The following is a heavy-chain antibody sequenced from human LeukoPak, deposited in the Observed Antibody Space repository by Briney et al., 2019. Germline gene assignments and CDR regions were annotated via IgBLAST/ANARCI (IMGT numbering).Heavy chain of an antibody. Sequence: SETLSLTCTVSGGSISSYYCSWIRQPPGKGLEWIGYIYYSGSTNYNPSLKSRVTISVDTSKNQFSLKLSSVTAADTAVYYCARLDYYGSGSYRYYYFDYWGQGTLVTVSS. D-gene: IGHD3-10*01. J-gene: IGHJ4*02. CDR3: ARLDYYGSGSYRYYYFDY. V-gene: IGHV4-59*01. CDR1: GGSISSYY. CDR2: IYYSGST.